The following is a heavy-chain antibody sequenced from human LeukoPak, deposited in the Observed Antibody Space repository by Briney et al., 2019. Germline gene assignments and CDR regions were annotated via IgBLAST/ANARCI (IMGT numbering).Heavy chain of an antibody. D-gene: IGHD2-8*02. CDR1: GFIFSRYG. Sequence: GGSLRLSCAASGFIFSRYGMHWVRQAPGKGLEWVAVISYDGSNKFYVDSVKGRFTISRDNSKNTLYLQMNSLRAEDTAVYYCAKSLDWYWYFDYWGQGTLVTVSS. CDR3: AKSLDWYWYFDY. J-gene: IGHJ4*02. V-gene: IGHV3-30*18. CDR2: ISYDGSNK.